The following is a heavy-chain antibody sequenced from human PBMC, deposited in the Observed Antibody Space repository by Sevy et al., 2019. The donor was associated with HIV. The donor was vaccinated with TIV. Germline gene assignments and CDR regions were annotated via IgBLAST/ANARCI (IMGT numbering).Heavy chain of an antibody. V-gene: IGHV3-30-3*01. CDR1: GFTFSSYA. D-gene: IGHD3-10*01. Sequence: GGSLRLSCAASGFTFSSYAMHWVRQAPGKGLEWVAVISYDGSNKYYADSVKGRFTISRDNSKNTLYLQMNSLRAEDTAVYYCAGSYGSGNSDYYGMDVWGQGTTVTVSS. CDR3: AGSYGSGNSDYYGMDV. CDR2: ISYDGSNK. J-gene: IGHJ6*02.